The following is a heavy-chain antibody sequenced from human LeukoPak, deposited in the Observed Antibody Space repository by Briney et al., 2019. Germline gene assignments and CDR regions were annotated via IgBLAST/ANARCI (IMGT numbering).Heavy chain of an antibody. CDR2: INWNGGST. V-gene: IGHV3-20*01. CDR1: GFTFDDYG. D-gene: IGHD1-26*01. Sequence: GGSLRLSCAASGFTFDDYGMSWVRHAPGKGLEWVSGINWNGGSTSYADSVKGRFTISRDNAKNSLYLQINSLRAEDTALYHCARDEGVGTINSNWFDPWGQGTLVTVSS. CDR3: ARDEGVGTINSNWFDP. J-gene: IGHJ5*02.